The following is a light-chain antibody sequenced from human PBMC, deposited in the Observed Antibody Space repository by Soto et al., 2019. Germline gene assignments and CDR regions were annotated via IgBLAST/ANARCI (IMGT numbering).Light chain of an antibody. CDR2: EVS. V-gene: IGLV2-14*01. CDR3: SSYSRSSFYV. J-gene: IGLJ1*01. CDR1: RSDVGGYIY. Sequence: QSVLTQPPSVSGSPGQSITISFTGTRSDVGGYIYVSWYQQHPGKAPKLMIYEVSNRPSGVSNRFSGSKSGNTASLTISGLQAEDEADYYCSSYSRSSFYVFGTGTKVTVL.